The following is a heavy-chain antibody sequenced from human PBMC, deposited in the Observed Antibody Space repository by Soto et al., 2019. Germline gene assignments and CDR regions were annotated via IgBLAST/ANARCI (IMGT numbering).Heavy chain of an antibody. CDR2: INHSGST. D-gene: IGHD4-17*01. Sequence: QVQLQQWGAGLLKPSETLSLTCAVYGGSFSGYYWSWIGQPPGKGLDWIGEINHSGSTNYNPSLKSRVIISVDTSKNQFSLKLSSVTAADTAVYYCARGRATVTKFYYYYYGMYVWGQGTTVTVSS. V-gene: IGHV4-34*01. CDR1: GGSFSGYY. CDR3: ARGRATVTKFYYYYYGMYV. J-gene: IGHJ6*02.